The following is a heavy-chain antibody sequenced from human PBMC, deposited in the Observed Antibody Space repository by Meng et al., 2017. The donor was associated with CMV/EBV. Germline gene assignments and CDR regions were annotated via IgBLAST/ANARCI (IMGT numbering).Heavy chain of an antibody. J-gene: IGHJ6*02. D-gene: IGHD2-2*01. CDR1: GFTFSSYS. V-gene: IGHV3-21*01. Sequence: GESLKISCAASGFTFSSYSMNWVRQAPGKGLEWVSSISSSSSYIYYPDSVKGRFTISRDNAKNSLYLQMNSLRAEDTAVYYCARDKRYSSSTSCYRVYYGMDVWGQGTTVTVSS. CDR2: ISSSSSYI. CDR3: ARDKRYSSSTSCYRVYYGMDV.